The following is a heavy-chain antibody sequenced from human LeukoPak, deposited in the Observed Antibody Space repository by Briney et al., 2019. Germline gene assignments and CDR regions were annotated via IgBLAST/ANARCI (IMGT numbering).Heavy chain of an antibody. CDR3: ARERGSGSYHPFEP. CDR1: GFTFSSYW. Sequence: PGGSLRLSCAASGFTFSSYWMSWVRQAPGKGLEWVANIKQDGSEKNYVDSVKGRFTISRDNAKNSLYLQMNSLRADDTAVYYCARERGSGSYHPFEPWGQATLATVSS. V-gene: IGHV3-7*01. CDR2: IKQDGSEK. D-gene: IGHD3-10*01. J-gene: IGHJ5*02.